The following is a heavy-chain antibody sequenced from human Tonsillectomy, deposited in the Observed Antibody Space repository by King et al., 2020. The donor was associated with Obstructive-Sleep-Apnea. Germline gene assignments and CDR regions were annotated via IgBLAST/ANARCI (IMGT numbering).Heavy chain of an antibody. V-gene: IGHV3-20*01. D-gene: IGHD3-10*01. CDR3: ARSMRITMVRGVITVDAFDI. CDR1: GFTFDDYG. J-gene: IGHJ3*02. CDR2: INWNGGST. Sequence: VQLVESGGGVVRPGGSLRLSCAASGFTFDDYGMSWVRQAPGKGLEWGSGINWNGGSTGYADSVKGRFTISRDNAKNSLYLQKNSLRAEDTALYHCARSMRITMVRGVITVDAFDIWGQGTMVTVSS.